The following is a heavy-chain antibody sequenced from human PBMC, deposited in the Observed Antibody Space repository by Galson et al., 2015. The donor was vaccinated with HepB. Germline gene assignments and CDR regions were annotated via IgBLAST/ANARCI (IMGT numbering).Heavy chain of an antibody. D-gene: IGHD4-17*01. J-gene: IGHJ4*02. CDR2: INHSGST. CDR3: AGRGDYGDGLGY. CDR1: GGSFSGYY. Sequence: ETLSLTCAVYGGSFSGYYWSWIRQPPGKGLEWIGEINHSGSTNYNPSLKSRVTISVDTSKNQFSLKLSSVTAADTAVYYCAGRGDYGDGLGYWGQGTLVTVSS. V-gene: IGHV4-34*01.